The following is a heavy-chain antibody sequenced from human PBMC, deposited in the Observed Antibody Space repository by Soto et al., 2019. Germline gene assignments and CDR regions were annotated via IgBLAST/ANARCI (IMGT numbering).Heavy chain of an antibody. D-gene: IGHD3-22*01. Sequence: QVQLQESGPGLVKPSETLSLTCTVSGGSVSSGSYYWSWIRQPPGKGLEWIGYIYYSGSTNYNPPRXXXVTISVATSKXQFTLXXSSVTGADTAVYYCARDNRFDYYDSSGYYSSWFDPWGQGTLVTVSS. CDR2: IYYSGST. CDR1: GGSVSSGSYY. J-gene: IGHJ5*02. CDR3: ARDNRFDYYDSSGYYSSWFDP. V-gene: IGHV4-61*01.